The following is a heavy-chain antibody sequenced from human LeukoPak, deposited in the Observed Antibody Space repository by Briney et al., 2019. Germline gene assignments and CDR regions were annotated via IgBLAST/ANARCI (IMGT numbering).Heavy chain of an antibody. V-gene: IGHV3-53*01. D-gene: IGHD3-10*01. Sequence: GGSLRLSCAASGFTVSSNYMSWVRQAPGKGLEWVSVIYSGGSTYYADSVKGRFTISRDNSKNTLYLQMNSLRAEDTAVYYCARALSTMVRGVPDYWGQGTLVTVSS. CDR3: ARALSTMVRGVPDY. CDR2: IYSGGST. CDR1: GFTVSSNY. J-gene: IGHJ4*02.